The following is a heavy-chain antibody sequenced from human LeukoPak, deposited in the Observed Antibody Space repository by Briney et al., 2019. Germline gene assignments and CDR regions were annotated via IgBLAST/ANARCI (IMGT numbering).Heavy chain of an antibody. CDR3: ARGGYSSGWYLDY. CDR2: IYYSGST. D-gene: IGHD6-19*01. CDR1: GGSVSSGSYY. Sequence: SETLSLTCTVSGGSVSSGSYYRSWIRQPPGKGLEWIGYIYYSGSTNYNPSLKSRVTISVDTSKNQFSLKLSSVTAADTAVYYCARGGYSSGWYLDYWGQGTLVTVSS. J-gene: IGHJ4*02. V-gene: IGHV4-61*01.